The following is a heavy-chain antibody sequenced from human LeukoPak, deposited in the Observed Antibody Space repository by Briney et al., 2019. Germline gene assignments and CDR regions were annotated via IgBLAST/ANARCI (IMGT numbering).Heavy chain of an antibody. V-gene: IGHV3-30*02. J-gene: IGHJ4*02. CDR1: GFTFSSHG. Sequence: SGGSLRLSCAASGFTFSSHGMHWVRQAPGKGLEWVAFIRSDGSDEYYADSVKGRFTISRDNSKNTLYLQMNSLRAEDTAVYYCAKETEMATMGDYWGQGTLVTVSS. CDR3: AKETEMATMGDY. CDR2: IRSDGSDE. D-gene: IGHD5-24*01.